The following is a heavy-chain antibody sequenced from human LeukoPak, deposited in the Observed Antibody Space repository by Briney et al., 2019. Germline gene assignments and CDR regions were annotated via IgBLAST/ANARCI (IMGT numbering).Heavy chain of an antibody. J-gene: IGHJ4*02. CDR2: ISSSSSYI. D-gene: IGHD5-18*01. CDR3: ARDRGTAMVLDY. CDR1: GFTFSSYS. Sequence: GGSLRLSCAASGFTFSSYSMNWVRQAPGKGLEWVSSISSSSSYIYYADSVKGRFTISRDNAKNSLYLQMNSLRAEDTAVYYCARDRGTAMVLDYWGQGTLVTVSS. V-gene: IGHV3-21*01.